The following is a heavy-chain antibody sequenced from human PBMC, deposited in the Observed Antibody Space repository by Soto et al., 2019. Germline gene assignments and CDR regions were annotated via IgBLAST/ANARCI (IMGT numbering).Heavy chain of an antibody. CDR1: GYTFTSYA. CDR3: ARGSSWYRDWFDP. CDR2: INAGNGNT. D-gene: IGHD6-13*01. J-gene: IGHJ5*02. Sequence: ASVKVSCKASGYTFTSYAMHWVRQAPGQRLEWMGWINAGNGNTKYSQKFQGRVTITRDTSASTAYMELSSLRSEDTAVYYCARGSSWYRDWFDPWGQGILVTVS. V-gene: IGHV1-3*01.